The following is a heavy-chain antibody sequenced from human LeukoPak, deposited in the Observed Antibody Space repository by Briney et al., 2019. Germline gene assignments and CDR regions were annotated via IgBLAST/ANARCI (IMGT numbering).Heavy chain of an antibody. J-gene: IGHJ5*02. CDR2: INHSGST. CDR1: GGSFSGYY. V-gene: IGHV4-34*01. CDR3: ARLRGAQYWFDP. D-gene: IGHD3-10*01. Sequence: SETLSLTCAVYGGSFSGYYWSWIRQPPGKGLEWIGEINHSGSTNYNPSLKSRVTISVDTSKDQFSLKLSSVTAADTAVYYCARLRGAQYWFDPWGQGTLVTVSS.